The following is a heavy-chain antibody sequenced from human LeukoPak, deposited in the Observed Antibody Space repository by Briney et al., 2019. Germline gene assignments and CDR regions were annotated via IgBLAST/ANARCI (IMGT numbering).Heavy chain of an antibody. CDR2: ISAYNGNT. CDR1: GYTFTSYG. V-gene: IGHV1-18*01. CDR3: ARDGGDDYGDLLI. J-gene: IGHJ3*02. D-gene: IGHD4-17*01. Sequence: GASVKVSCKASGYTFTSYGISWVRQAPGQGLEWMGWISAYNGNTNYAQKFQGRVTITTDESTSTAYMELSSLRSEDTAVYYCARDGGDDYGDLLIWGQGTMVTVSS.